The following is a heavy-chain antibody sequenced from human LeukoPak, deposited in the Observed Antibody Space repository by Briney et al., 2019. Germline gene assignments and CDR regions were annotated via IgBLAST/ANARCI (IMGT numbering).Heavy chain of an antibody. V-gene: IGHV3-7*04. CDR2: IKQDGSEK. CDR1: GFTFSSYW. Sequence: GGSLRLSCAASGFTFSSYWMSWVRQAPGKGLEWVANIKQDGSEKYYVDSVKGRFTISRDNAKNSLYLQMNSLRAEDTAVYYCATDVRYCSSTSCHSSWGQGTLVTVSS. J-gene: IGHJ4*02. CDR3: ATDVRYCSSTSCHSS. D-gene: IGHD2-2*01.